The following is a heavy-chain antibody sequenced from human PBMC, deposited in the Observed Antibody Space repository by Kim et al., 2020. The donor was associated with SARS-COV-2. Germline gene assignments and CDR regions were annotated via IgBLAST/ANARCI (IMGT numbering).Heavy chain of an antibody. CDR1: GFTFSSYS. Sequence: GGSLRLSCAASGFTFSSYSMNWVRQAPGKGLEWVSSISSSSSYIYYADSVKGRFTISRDNAKNSLYLQMNSLRAEDTAVYYCARGSPVTYYYDSSGYYPEDYWGQGTLVTVSS. CDR2: ISSSSSYI. D-gene: IGHD3-22*01. J-gene: IGHJ4*02. CDR3: ARGSPVTYYYDSSGYYPEDY. V-gene: IGHV3-21*01.